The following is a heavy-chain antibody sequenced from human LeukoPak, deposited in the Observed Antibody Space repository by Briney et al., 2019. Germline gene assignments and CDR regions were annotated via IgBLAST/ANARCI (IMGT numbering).Heavy chain of an antibody. Sequence: SAVITFYADSVKGRFTISRDNSKDTLYLQMNSLRAEDTAVYYCAKDARITMVRGVISWFDPWGQGTLVTVSS. CDR2: SAVIT. J-gene: IGHJ5*02. D-gene: IGHD3-10*01. V-gene: IGHV3-23*01. CDR3: AKDARITMVRGVISWFDP.